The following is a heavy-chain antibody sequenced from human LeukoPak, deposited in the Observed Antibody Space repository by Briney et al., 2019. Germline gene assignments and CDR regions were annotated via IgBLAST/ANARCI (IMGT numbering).Heavy chain of an antibody. V-gene: IGHV3-21*04. J-gene: IGHJ4*02. D-gene: IGHD1-26*01. CDR1: GFTFSRYA. CDR3: ARGSAWGELPSLDY. CDR2: ISSTGIYL. Sequence: PGGSLRLSCAASGFTFSRYAMNWVRQAPGKGLEWVSSISSTGIYLDYADSVKGRFSISRDNAKNSLYLQMNSLRAEDTALYYCARGSAWGELPSLDYWGQGTLVTVSS.